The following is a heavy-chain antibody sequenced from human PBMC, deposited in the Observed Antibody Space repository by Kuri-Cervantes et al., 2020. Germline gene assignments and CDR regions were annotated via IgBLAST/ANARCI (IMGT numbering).Heavy chain of an antibody. CDR1: GFTFSSYA. Sequence: GESLKISCAAPGFTFSSYAMSWVRQAPGKGLEWVSTVSGSGTTTYYADSVKGRFTISRDNAKNSLYLQMNSLRAEDTAVYYCASWGSGSWWGQGTLVTVSS. CDR3: ASWGSGSW. V-gene: IGHV3-23*01. CDR2: VSGSGTTT. D-gene: IGHD3-10*01. J-gene: IGHJ4*02.